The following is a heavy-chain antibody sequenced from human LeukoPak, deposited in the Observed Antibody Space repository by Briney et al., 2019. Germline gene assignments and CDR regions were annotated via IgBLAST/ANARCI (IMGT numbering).Heavy chain of an antibody. CDR1: GFALADYS. J-gene: IGHJ1*01. CDR3: ARVGETGTVTMELDL. V-gene: IGHV3-30*04. Sequence: GGSLRLSCAASGFALADYSLHWVRQAQGKGLEWVALMSFDGNFENFADSVKGRFTISRDTARNTLYLHMGSLGVEDSAVYYCARVGETGTVTMELDLWGQGALVTVSS. D-gene: IGHD1-7*01. CDR2: MSFDGNFE.